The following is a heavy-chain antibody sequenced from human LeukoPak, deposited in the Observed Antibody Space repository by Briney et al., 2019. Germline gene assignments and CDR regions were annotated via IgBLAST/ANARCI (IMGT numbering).Heavy chain of an antibody. Sequence: GGSLRLSCGASGFTFSNYAMTWVRQATGKGLEWVSAIGTAGDTYYPGSVKGRFTISRENAKNSLYLQMNSLRAGDTAVYYCARGINYYDSSGFDYWGQGTLVTVSS. V-gene: IGHV3-13*01. D-gene: IGHD3-22*01. J-gene: IGHJ4*02. CDR3: ARGINYYDSSGFDY. CDR2: IGTAGDT. CDR1: GFTFSNYA.